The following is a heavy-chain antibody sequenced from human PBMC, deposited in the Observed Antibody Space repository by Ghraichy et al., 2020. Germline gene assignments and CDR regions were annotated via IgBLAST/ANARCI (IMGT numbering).Heavy chain of an antibody. D-gene: IGHD3-3*01. CDR3: AREGPSDFWSGYYRGGLLNYYYYGMDV. CDR2: ISSSGSTI. CDR1: GFTFSSYE. J-gene: IGHJ6*02. Sequence: GESLNISCAASGFTFSSYEMNWVRQAPGKGLEWVSYISSSGSTIYYADSVKGRFTISRDNAKNSLYLQMNSLRAEDTAVYYCAREGPSDFWSGYYRGGLLNYYYYGMDVWGQGTTVTVSS. V-gene: IGHV3-48*03.